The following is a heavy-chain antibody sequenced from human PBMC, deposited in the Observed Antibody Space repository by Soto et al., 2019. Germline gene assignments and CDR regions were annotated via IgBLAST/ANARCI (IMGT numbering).Heavy chain of an antibody. J-gene: IGHJ6*01. Sequence: SVKVSCKASGCTFSSYAISWVRQAPGQGLEWMGGIIPIFGTANYAQKFQGRVTITADKSTSTAYMELSSLRSEDTAVYYCATPRAITMVRGVIIRDSSYGTEVWGQGTTVKVSS. D-gene: IGHD3-10*01. CDR2: IIPIFGTA. V-gene: IGHV1-69*06. CDR3: ATPRAITMVRGVIIRDSSYGTEV. CDR1: GCTFSSYA.